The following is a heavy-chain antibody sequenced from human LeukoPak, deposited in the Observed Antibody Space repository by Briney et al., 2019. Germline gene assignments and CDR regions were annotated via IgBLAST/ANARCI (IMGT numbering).Heavy chain of an antibody. V-gene: IGHV3-53*01. Sequence: PGGSLRLSCAASGFTVSSNYMSWVRQAPGKGLEWVSVIYSGGSTYYADSVKGRFTISRDNSKNTLYLQMNSLRGEDTAVYYCAIVGMTFDWTLDYWGQGTLVTVSS. D-gene: IGHD3-9*01. CDR3: AIVGMTFDWTLDY. J-gene: IGHJ4*02. CDR1: GFTVSSNY. CDR2: IYSGGST.